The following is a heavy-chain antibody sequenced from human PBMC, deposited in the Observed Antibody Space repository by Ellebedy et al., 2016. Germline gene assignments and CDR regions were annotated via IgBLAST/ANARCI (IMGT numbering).Heavy chain of an antibody. D-gene: IGHD6-13*01. Sequence: SETLSLTCTVSAYSISSGYSWGWIRQPPGKGLEWIGSIYHSGSTYYNPSLKSRLIISVDTSKNQFSLKLSSVTAADTAVYYCAKGVYATPANWFDPWGQGTLVTVSS. CDR3: AKGVYATPANWFDP. J-gene: IGHJ5*02. CDR2: IYHSGST. CDR1: AYSISSGYS. V-gene: IGHV4-38-2*02.